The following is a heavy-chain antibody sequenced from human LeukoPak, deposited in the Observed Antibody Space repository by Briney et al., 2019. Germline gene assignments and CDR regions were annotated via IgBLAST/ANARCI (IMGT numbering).Heavy chain of an antibody. CDR1: GFTFSSYA. J-gene: IGHJ4*02. V-gene: IGHV3-23*01. CDR2: ISGSGGST. Sequence: GGSLRLSCAASGFTFSSYAMSWVRQAPGKGLEWVSAISGSGGSTYYADSVKGRFTISRDNSKNTLYLQMNSLRAEDTAVYYCAKSPSSSPLPDYFDYWGQGTLVTVSS. D-gene: IGHD2-2*01. CDR3: AKSPSSSPLPDYFDY.